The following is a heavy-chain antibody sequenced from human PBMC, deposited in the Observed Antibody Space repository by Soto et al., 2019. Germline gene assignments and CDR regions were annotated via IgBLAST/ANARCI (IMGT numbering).Heavy chain of an antibody. V-gene: IGHV1-69*12. CDR2: IIPVFRAP. CDR1: GGGTFSTSA. J-gene: IGHJ6*02. CDR3: ARDKDRPQLGGNDYYITDV. Sequence: QVQLVQSGSEVKKPGSSVKVSCKVSGGGTFSTSAVSWVRQAPGQGLEWMGGIIPVFRAPDFAQKFQGRITITEDECASTVVLEVPGLGFEDTAVYYCARDKDRPQLGGNDYYITDVWGQGTTVTVSS. D-gene: IGHD1-1*01.